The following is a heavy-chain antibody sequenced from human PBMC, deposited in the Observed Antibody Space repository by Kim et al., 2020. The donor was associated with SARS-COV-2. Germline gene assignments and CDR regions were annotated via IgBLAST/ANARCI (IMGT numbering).Heavy chain of an antibody. J-gene: IGHJ4*02. CDR1: GFTVSSNY. D-gene: IGHD3-22*01. Sequence: GGSLRLSCAASGFTVSSNYMSWVRQAPGKGLEWVSVIYSGGSTYYADSVKGRFTISRDNSKNTLYLQMNSLRAEDTAVYYCARSNYYYDSSGYQAYYFDYWGQGTLVTVSS. V-gene: IGHV3-66*01. CDR2: IYSGGST. CDR3: ARSNYYYDSSGYQAYYFDY.